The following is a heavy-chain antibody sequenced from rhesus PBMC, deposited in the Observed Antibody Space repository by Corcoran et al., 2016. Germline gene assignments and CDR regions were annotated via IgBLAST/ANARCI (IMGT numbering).Heavy chain of an antibody. CDR2: ISWNSGTI. CDR1: GFTFDDYA. V-gene: IGHV3-134*01. J-gene: IGHJ4*01. D-gene: IGHD6-25*01. CDR3: TREGGIAAAGVDY. Sequence: DVQLVESGGGLVKPGGSLRLSCAASGFTFDDYAMSWVRQAPGKGLEWVSRISWNSGTIYYGDAVNGRFTISRDNAKNSVFLQMDGLRAEDTAVYYCTREGGIAAAGVDYWGQGVLVTVSS.